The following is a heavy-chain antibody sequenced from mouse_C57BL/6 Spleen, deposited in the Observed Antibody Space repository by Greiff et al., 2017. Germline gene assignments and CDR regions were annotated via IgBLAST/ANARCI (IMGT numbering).Heavy chain of an antibody. D-gene: IGHD2-1*01. CDR3: ARGNFYAMDY. CDR2: INYDGSST. CDR1: GFTFSDYY. Sequence: EVQLMESEGGLVQPGSSMKLSCTASGFTFSDYYMAWVRQVPEKGLEWVANINYDGSSTYYLDSLKSRFIISRDNAKNILYLQMSSLKSEDTATYYCARGNFYAMDYWGQGTSVTVAS. J-gene: IGHJ4*01. V-gene: IGHV5-16*01.